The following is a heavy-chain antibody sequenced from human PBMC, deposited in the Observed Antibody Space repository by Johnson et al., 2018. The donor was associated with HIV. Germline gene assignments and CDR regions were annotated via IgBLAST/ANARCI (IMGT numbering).Heavy chain of an antibody. D-gene: IGHD6-19*01. V-gene: IGHV3-7*03. J-gene: IGHJ3*02. CDR3: ARGRVNFRCYSSDCPQAFDI. Sequence: EVQLVESGGGLVQPGGSLRLSCAASGFTFSRYWMSWVRQAPGKGLEWVANIKQDGSEKYYVDSMKGRFTISRDNVKNSLYLQMNSLRAEDTALSYCARGRVNFRCYSSDCPQAFDIWGQGTMVTVSS. CDR2: IKQDGSEK. CDR1: GFTFSRYW.